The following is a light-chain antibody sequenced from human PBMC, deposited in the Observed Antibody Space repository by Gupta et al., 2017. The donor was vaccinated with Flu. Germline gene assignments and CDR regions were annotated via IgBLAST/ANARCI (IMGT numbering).Light chain of an antibody. Sequence: EVVLTQSPGTLSLSPGERATLSCRASQSVTSTYLTWYQQKPGQAPRPLIYAASTRATGIPDRFSGSGSGTDFTLTINRLEPEDFAMYYCQQEGNSHFTFGQGTKVEIK. CDR1: QSVTSTY. CDR3: QQEGNSHFT. J-gene: IGKJ1*01. V-gene: IGKV3-20*01. CDR2: AAS.